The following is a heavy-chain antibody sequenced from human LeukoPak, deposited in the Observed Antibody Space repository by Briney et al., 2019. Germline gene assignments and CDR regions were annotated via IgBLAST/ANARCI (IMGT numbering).Heavy chain of an antibody. Sequence: ASVKVSCKASGYTLAGYYIDWVRQAPGQGLEWMGWINSDSGGTNYAQKFQGRVTMTRDTSTSTAYMELSSLRSDDTAFYYCARDTITVTTPYFDYWGQGTLVTVPS. CDR2: INSDSGGT. J-gene: IGHJ4*02. CDR3: ARDTITVTTPYFDY. CDR1: GYTLAGYY. V-gene: IGHV1-2*02. D-gene: IGHD4-17*01.